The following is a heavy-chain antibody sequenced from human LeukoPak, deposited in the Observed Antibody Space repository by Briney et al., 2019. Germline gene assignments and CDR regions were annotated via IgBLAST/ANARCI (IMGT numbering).Heavy chain of an antibody. CDR3: AKEPLSIAVAGSYFDY. Sequence: GGSLRLSCAASGFTFSDYYMSWIRQAPGKGLEWVSAISGSGGSTYYADSVKGRFTISRDNSKNTLYLQMNSLRAEDTAVYYCAKEPLSIAVAGSYFDYWGQGTLVTVSS. CDR2: ISGSGGST. V-gene: IGHV3-23*01. CDR1: GFTFSDYY. D-gene: IGHD6-19*01. J-gene: IGHJ4*02.